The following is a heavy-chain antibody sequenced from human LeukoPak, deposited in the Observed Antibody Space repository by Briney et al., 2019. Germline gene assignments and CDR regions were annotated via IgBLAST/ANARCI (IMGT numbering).Heavy chain of an antibody. Sequence: GVSLRLSCAASGFTFDDYAMHWVRQAPGKGLEWVSGISWNSGSIGYADSVKGRFTISRDNAKNSLYLQMNSLRAEDTALYYCAKDREYSSSSSLDYWGQGTLVTVSS. CDR1: GFTFDDYA. D-gene: IGHD6-6*01. CDR2: ISWNSGSI. CDR3: AKDREYSSSSSLDY. V-gene: IGHV3-9*01. J-gene: IGHJ4*02.